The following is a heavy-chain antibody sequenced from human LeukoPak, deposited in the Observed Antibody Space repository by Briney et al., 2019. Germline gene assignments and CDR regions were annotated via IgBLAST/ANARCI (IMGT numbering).Heavy chain of an antibody. J-gene: IGHJ4*02. CDR3: ARRAGGYSHPYDY. D-gene: IGHD4-23*01. V-gene: IGHV3-53*01. CDR2: IYSGGTT. CDR1: GFNFNNCW. Sequence: GGSLRLSCAASGFNFNNCWMSWVRQAPGKGLEWVSLIYSGGTTYYADSVKGRFTISRDNSKNTLYLQMNSLRAEDTAVYYCARRAGGYSHPYDYWGQGILVTVSS.